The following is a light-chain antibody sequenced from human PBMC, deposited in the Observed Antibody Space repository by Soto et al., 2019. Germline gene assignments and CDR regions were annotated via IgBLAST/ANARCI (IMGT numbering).Light chain of an antibody. CDR3: ELT. Sequence: DVVMTQSPLSLPVTPGEPASISCRSSQSLLHSNGYNYLDWYLQKPGQSPQLLIYLGSNRASGDPDRFSGSGSVTDFTLKMSRVEAEDFVGYSTELTFCGGTQVEIK. V-gene: IGKV2-28*01. CDR2: LGS. J-gene: IGKJ4*01. CDR1: QSLLHSNGYNY.